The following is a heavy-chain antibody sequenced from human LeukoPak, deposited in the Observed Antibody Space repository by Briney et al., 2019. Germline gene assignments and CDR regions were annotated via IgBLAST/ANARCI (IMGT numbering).Heavy chain of an antibody. CDR1: GFTVSSYE. J-gene: IGHJ6*03. CDR2: IGSSASPI. V-gene: IGHV3-48*03. CDR3: AREGVGRYYYYYYMDV. Sequence: GGSLRLSWAASGFTVSSYEMSWVRQAPRKGLGWVSYIGSSASPIYYADSVKGRFTISRDNAKNSLYLQMDSLRAEDTAVYYCAREGVGRYYYYYYMDVWGKGPTVTVSS. D-gene: IGHD1-26*01.